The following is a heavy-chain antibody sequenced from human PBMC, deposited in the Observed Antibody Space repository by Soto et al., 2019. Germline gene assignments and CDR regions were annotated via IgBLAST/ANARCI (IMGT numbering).Heavy chain of an antibody. Sequence: XXTLSLDCAVSGYSISSSNWWGWIRQSPGRGLEWIGYISYSGRTYYNPSLKSRVTVSIDTSKNQFSLNLSPVTAVDTALYYCARNTGGTRGPYFDYWGQGTPVTVSS. D-gene: IGHD1-1*01. J-gene: IGHJ4*02. CDR2: ISYSGRT. CDR3: ARNTGGTRGPYFDY. V-gene: IGHV4-28*01. CDR1: GYSISSSNW.